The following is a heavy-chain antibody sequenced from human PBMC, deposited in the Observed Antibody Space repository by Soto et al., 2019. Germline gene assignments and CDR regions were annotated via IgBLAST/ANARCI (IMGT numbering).Heavy chain of an antibody. CDR1: GFTFSSYS. D-gene: IGHD3-3*01. Sequence: GGSLRLSCAASGFTFSSYSMNWVRQAPGKGLEWVSYISSSSTIYYADSVKGRFTISRDNAKNSLYLQMNSLRDEDTAVYYCARDRLRFLEWGREGDYYYGMDVWGQGTTVTVSS. CDR2: ISSSSTI. CDR3: ARDRLRFLEWGREGDYYYGMDV. V-gene: IGHV3-48*02. J-gene: IGHJ6*02.